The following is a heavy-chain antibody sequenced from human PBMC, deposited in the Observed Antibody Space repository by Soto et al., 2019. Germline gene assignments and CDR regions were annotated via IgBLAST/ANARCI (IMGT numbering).Heavy chain of an antibody. J-gene: IGHJ6*02. Sequence: EVQLVESGGGLVQPGGSLRLFCAASGFTFSNYEMNWVRQAPGKGLEWISYIGTRGRPIYYADSVQGRFTISRDNAGNSLYLQMNRLTAGDTAVYYCVRDPAIYSGRFDYGLDVWGQGTTVTVS. D-gene: IGHD2-15*01. CDR3: VRDPAIYSGRFDYGLDV. CDR2: IGTRGRPI. V-gene: IGHV3-48*03. CDR1: GFTFSNYE.